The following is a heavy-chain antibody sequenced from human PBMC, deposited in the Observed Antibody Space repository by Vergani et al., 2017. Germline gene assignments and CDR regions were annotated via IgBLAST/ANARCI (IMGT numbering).Heavy chain of an antibody. CDR1: GFSLTTSGMC. V-gene: IGHV2-70*01. Sequence: QVTLRESGPALVKPTQTLTLTCTLSGFSLTTSGMCVSWIRQPPGKALEWLALIDWDDDKSYSTTLKTRLTISKDTSNNQVVLRMTNMDPVDTATYYCARIRLYDFWNDYYGDNGFDIWGRGTMVTVSS. CDR3: ARIRLYDFWNDYYGDNGFDI. D-gene: IGHD3-3*01. CDR2: IDWDDDK. J-gene: IGHJ3*02.